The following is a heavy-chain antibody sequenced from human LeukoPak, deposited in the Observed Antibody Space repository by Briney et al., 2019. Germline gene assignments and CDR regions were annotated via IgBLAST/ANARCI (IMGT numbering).Heavy chain of an antibody. CDR2: IKWNRDII. CDR3: ARDLSGVTGYTYGRGIAY. CDR1: GFTFYDYA. D-gene: IGHD5-18*01. V-gene: IGHV3-9*01. Sequence: GGSLRLSCAVSGFTFYDYAMHWGRQGPGKGVGGVSGIKWNRDIIGYADSVKGRFPTSRDNAKPYLYLKTNSLSAEDTAVYYCARDLSGVTGYTYGRGIAYWGQGTLVTVSS. J-gene: IGHJ4*02.